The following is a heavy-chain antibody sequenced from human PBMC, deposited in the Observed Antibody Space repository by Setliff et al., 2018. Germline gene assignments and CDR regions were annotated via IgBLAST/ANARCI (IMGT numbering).Heavy chain of an antibody. D-gene: IGHD3-10*01. V-gene: IGHV1-69*13. J-gene: IGHJ6*02. CDR1: GGTFSSYA. CDR2: IIPIFGTA. CDR3: AREELWFGELASYYYYGMDV. Sequence: SVKVSCKASGGTFSSYAISWVRQAPGQGLEWMGGIIPIFGTANYAQKFQGRVTITADESTSTAYMELSSLRSEDTAVYYCAREELWFGELASYYYYGMDVWGQGPTVTVSS.